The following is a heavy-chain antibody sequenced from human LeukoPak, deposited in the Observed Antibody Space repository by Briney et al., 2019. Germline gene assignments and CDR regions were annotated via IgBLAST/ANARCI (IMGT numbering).Heavy chain of an antibody. V-gene: IGHV4-39*01. D-gene: IGHD5-18*01. CDR3: ARAGDTAMVFDY. Sequence: TSETLSLTCTVSGGPIRSSNDYWGWVRQPPGKGLEWIGSIYYSGTTYYSPSLRSRVTIYVDTSKKQFSLKLTSVTAADTAVYYCARAGDTAMVFDYWGQGTLVTVSS. J-gene: IGHJ4*02. CDR1: GGPIRSSNDY. CDR2: IYYSGTT.